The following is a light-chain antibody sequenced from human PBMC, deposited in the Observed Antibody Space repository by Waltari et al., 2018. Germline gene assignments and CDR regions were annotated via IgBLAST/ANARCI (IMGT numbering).Light chain of an antibody. V-gene: IGLV5-37*01. CDR2: YKSGSEK. Sequence: QPVLTQPPSSSASPGDSARLTCTLPSDINVGDFIIYWYQQKPGSPPRFLLYYKSGSEKAKGSGVPSRFSGSKDASANAGILLISGLQSEDEADYYCMFWPNNVWVFGGGTKLTVL. CDR3: MFWPNNVWV. CDR1: SDINVGDFI. J-gene: IGLJ3*02.